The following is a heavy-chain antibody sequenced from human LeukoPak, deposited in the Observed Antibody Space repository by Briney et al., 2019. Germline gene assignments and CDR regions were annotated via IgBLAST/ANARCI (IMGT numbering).Heavy chain of an antibody. D-gene: IGHD4-17*01. CDR3: TTWNHGDSNF. Sequence: PGGSLRLSCAASGFTFDDCDMSWVRQAPGKGLVWVSRINTDGSVTNYADSVKGRFTISRDNARNTVYLQMNSLRAEDTAVYYCTTWNHGDSNFWGRGTLVTVSS. V-gene: IGHV3-74*01. J-gene: IGHJ2*01. CDR1: GFTFDDCD. CDR2: INTDGSVT.